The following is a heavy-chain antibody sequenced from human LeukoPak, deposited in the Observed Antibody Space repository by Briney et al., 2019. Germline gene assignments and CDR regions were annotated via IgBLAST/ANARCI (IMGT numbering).Heavy chain of an antibody. Sequence: SQTLSLTCAVSGGSISSGGYSWSWIQQPPGKGLEWIGYIYHSGSTYYNPSLKSRVTISVDRSKNQFSLKLSSVTAADTAVYYCAREEVVVGRGMDVWGKGTTVTVSS. CDR2: IYHSGST. D-gene: IGHD2-15*01. CDR1: GGSISSGGYS. CDR3: AREEVVVGRGMDV. V-gene: IGHV4-30-2*01. J-gene: IGHJ6*04.